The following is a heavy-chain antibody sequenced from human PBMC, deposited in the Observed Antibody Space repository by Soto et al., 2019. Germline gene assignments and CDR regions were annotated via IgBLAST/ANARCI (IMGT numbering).Heavy chain of an antibody. CDR1: GYTFTSYG. CDR3: AITTAAGRWYHWFDP. J-gene: IGHJ5*02. D-gene: IGHD6-13*01. V-gene: IGHV1-18*04. CDR2: ISAYNGNT. Sequence: AAVKVSCKASGYTFTSYGLSWVRPAPGQGLEWRVCISAYNGNTNYAQKLQGRVTMTTDTSTSTAYMELRSLRSDDTAVYYCAITTAAGRWYHWFDPWG.